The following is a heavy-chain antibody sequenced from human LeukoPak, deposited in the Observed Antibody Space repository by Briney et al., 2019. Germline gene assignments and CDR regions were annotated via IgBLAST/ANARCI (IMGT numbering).Heavy chain of an antibody. CDR2: INPSGGST. CDR3: ARDWYCTGGICNDCFDP. Sequence: ASVKVSCKASGYTFTSYYMHWVRQAPGQGLEWMGIINPSGGSTSYAQKFQGRVTMTRDTSTNTAYMELRSLRSDDTALYYCARDWYCTGGICNDCFDPWGQGTLVTVSS. D-gene: IGHD2-8*02. CDR1: GYTFTSYY. V-gene: IGHV1-46*01. J-gene: IGHJ5*02.